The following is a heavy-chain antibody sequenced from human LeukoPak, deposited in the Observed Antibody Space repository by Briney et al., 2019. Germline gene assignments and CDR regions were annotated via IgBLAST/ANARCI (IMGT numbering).Heavy chain of an antibody. V-gene: IGHV4-34*01. J-gene: IGHJ5*02. CDR2: INHSGST. CDR3: ARGRGWFGESTFDP. CDR1: GGSFSGYY. D-gene: IGHD3-10*01. Sequence: SETLSLTCAVYGGSFSGYYWSWIRQPPGKGLEWIGEINHSGSTNYNPSLKSRVTISVDTSKNQLSLKLSSVTAADTAVYYCARGRGWFGESTFDPWGQGTLVTVSS.